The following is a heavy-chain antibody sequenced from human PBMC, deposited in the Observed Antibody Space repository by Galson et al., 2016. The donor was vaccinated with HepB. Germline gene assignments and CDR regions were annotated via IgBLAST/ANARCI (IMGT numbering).Heavy chain of an antibody. CDR3: ARTLYDYVWGSYRYPQDY. Sequence: SLRLSCAASGFTLGNYGIHWVRQAPGQGLEWVALISYNGNNKYYADSVKGRFTISRDNSKNTLYLQMNSLRTEDTAVYCCARTLYDYVWGSYRYPQDYWGQGTLVTVSS. V-gene: IGHV3-30*03. J-gene: IGHJ4*02. D-gene: IGHD3-16*02. CDR2: ISYNGNNK. CDR1: GFTLGNYG.